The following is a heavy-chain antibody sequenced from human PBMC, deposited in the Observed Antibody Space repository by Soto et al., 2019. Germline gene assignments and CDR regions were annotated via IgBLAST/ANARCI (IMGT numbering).Heavy chain of an antibody. Sequence: QMQLQESGPGLVKPSQTLSLTCTVSGGSINRGGYFWSWIRQTPGKGLEWIGHIYNSGTTYTNPSLNSRATISGDTSPNQFSLNLKSVTAADTAVYYCARGPSADKVDYWGQGTLVTVSS. J-gene: IGHJ4*02. CDR1: GGSINRGGYF. D-gene: IGHD3-3*01. CDR2: IYNSGTT. CDR3: ARGPSADKVDY. V-gene: IGHV4-30-4*01.